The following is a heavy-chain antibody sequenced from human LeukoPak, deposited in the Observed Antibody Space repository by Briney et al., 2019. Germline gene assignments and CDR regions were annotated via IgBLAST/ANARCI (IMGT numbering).Heavy chain of an antibody. D-gene: IGHD3-16*01. Sequence: ASVKVSCKASGGTFSSYAISWVRQATGQGLEWMGWMNPNSGNTGYAQKFQGRVTMTRNTSISTAYMELSSLRSEDTAVYYCASGFGVTYDYWGQGTLVTVSS. J-gene: IGHJ4*02. CDR3: ASGFGVTYDY. CDR2: MNPNSGNT. CDR1: GGTFSSYA. V-gene: IGHV1-8*02.